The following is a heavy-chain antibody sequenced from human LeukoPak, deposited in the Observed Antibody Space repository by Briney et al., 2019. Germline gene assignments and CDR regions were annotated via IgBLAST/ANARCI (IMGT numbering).Heavy chain of an antibody. D-gene: IGHD6-13*01. Sequence: PGESLKISCKGSGYSFTSYWIGWVRQMPGKGLEWMGIIYPGDSDTRYSPSFQGQVTISADKSISTAYLQWSSLKASDTAMYYCARLGGYSSSHHQYYFDYWGQGTLVTVSS. CDR1: GYSFTSYW. CDR3: ARLGGYSSSHHQYYFDY. V-gene: IGHV5-51*01. J-gene: IGHJ4*02. CDR2: IYPGDSDT.